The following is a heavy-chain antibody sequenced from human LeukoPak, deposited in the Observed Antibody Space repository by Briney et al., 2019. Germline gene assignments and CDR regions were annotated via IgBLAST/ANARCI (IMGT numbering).Heavy chain of an antibody. Sequence: GGSLRLSCAASGFTFSSYAMSWVRQAPGKGLEWVSAISGSGGSTYYADSVKGRFTISRDNSKNTLYLQMDSLRAEDTAVYYCATSDRFYYDSSGYFLRYYYGMDVWGQGTTVTVSS. CDR1: GFTFSSYA. J-gene: IGHJ6*02. CDR2: ISGSGGST. CDR3: ATSDRFYYDSSGYFLRYYYGMDV. D-gene: IGHD3-22*01. V-gene: IGHV3-23*01.